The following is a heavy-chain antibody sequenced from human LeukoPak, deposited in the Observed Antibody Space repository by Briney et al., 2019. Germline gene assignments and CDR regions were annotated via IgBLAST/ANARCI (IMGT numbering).Heavy chain of an antibody. CDR3: TRDPTYYDSSGYYYYYYGMDV. J-gene: IGHJ6*02. D-gene: IGHD3-22*01. Sequence: GRFLRLSSTSAGFISGYYAMSWVRQAGGKGLERVGFIRSKAYGGTTEYAASVKGRFTISRDDSKSIAYLQMNSLKTEDTAVYYCTRDPTYYDSSGYYYYYYGMDVWGQGTTVTVSS. CDR2: IRSKAYGGTT. V-gene: IGHV3-49*04. CDR1: GFISGYYA.